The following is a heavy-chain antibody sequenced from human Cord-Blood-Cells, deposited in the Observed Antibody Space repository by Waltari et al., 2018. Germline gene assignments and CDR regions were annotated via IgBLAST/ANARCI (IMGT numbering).Heavy chain of an antibody. CDR1: GGSISSSSYY. CDR3: ARQPYDFWSGYYLDY. CDR2: IYYSEST. D-gene: IGHD3-3*01. V-gene: IGHV4-39*01. Sequence: QLQLQESGPGLVKPSETLSLTCTVSGGSISSSSYYWGWIRQPPGKGLEWIGSIYYSESTYYNPSLKSRVTISVDTSKNQLSMKLSSVTAADTAVYYCARQPYDFWSGYYLDYCGQGTLVTVSS. J-gene: IGHJ4*02.